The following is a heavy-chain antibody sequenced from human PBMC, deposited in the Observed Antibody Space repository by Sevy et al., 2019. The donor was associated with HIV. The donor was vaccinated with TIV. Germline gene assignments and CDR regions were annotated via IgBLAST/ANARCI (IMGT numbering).Heavy chain of an antibody. CDR1: GFTFRNYW. D-gene: IGHD3-3*01. V-gene: IGHV3-74*01. CDR3: ARAGIGDFWSGYYGIDH. CDR2: IHTDGSSS. J-gene: IGHJ4*02. Sequence: QLGGSLRLSCAASGFTFRNYWMHWVRQAPGKGLVSVSYIHTDGSSSYYADYVKGRFTISRDNAQNTLYLQMNSLRAEDTAVYYCARAGIGDFWSGYYGIDHWGQGTLVTVSS.